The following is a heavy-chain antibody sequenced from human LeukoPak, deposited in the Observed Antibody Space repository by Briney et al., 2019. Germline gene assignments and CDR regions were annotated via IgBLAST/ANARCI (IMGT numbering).Heavy chain of an antibody. CDR3: AKGPLVAFDI. Sequence: PGGSLRLSCAASGITFSSYAMNWVRQAPGKGLEWVSSINGNGGRTYYADSVKGRFTISRDNSKNTLYLQMNSLRAEDTAEYYCAKGPLVAFDIWGQGTMVTVSS. V-gene: IGHV3-23*01. J-gene: IGHJ3*02. CDR2: INGNGGRT. CDR1: GITFSSYA.